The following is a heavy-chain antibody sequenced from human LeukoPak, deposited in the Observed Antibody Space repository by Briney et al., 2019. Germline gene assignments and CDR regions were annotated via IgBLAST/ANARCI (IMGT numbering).Heavy chain of an antibody. Sequence: XXCXXXGFTXXXYWMHWVRQTPGKGLVWVSHINNDGSDTSYADSVKGRFAITRDNAKNTLFLQMNSLRAEDTAVYYCARDGILGSHDCWGQGTLVTVSS. V-gene: IGHV3-74*01. CDR1: GFTXXXYW. CDR2: INNDGSDT. CDR3: ARDGILGSHDC. J-gene: IGHJ4*02. D-gene: IGHD3-3*02.